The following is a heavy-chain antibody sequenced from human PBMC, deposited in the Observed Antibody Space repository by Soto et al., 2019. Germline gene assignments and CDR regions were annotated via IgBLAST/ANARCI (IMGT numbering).Heavy chain of an antibody. D-gene: IGHD4-4*01. CDR2: VFYTGRA. J-gene: IGHJ6*02. CDR1: GGSISSGGYY. V-gene: IGHV4-61*08. CDR3: ARDGDGRMTTNPYYYNGMDV. Sequence: KASETLSLTCTVSGGSISSGGYYWSWIRQPPGKGLEWIGYVFYTGRANYNASLKSRVSIPLDTSNYQFSLKLSSVTAADTAVYYCARDGDGRMTTNPYYYNGMDVWGPGTTVTVSS.